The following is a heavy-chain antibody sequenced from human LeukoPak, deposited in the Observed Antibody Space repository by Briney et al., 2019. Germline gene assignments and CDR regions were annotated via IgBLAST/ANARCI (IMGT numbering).Heavy chain of an antibody. CDR3: AKDRGTVYGTPGYYFDY. CDR2: ISWNSGSI. D-gene: IGHD1-1*01. Sequence: PGGSLRLSCAASGFTFDDYAMHWVRQAPGKGLEWVSGISWNSGSIGYADSVKGRFTISRDSAKNSLYLQMNSLRAEDTALHYCAKDRGTVYGTPGYYFDYWGQGTLVTVSS. J-gene: IGHJ4*02. V-gene: IGHV3-9*01. CDR1: GFTFDDYA.